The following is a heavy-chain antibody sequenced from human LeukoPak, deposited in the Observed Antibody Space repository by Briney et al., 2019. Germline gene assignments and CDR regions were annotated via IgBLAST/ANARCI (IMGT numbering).Heavy chain of an antibody. CDR1: GGSISSGGYF. CDR3: ATYCSHTSCHTGGGFQH. Sequence: SQTLSPTCTVSGGSISSGGYFWSWIRQPAGKGLEWIGRIYTSGGTNYNPSLDSRVTVSIDTFTNQFSLRLTSVTAADTAVYYCATYCSHTSCHTGGGFQHWGQGTLVTVSS. CDR2: IYTSGGT. V-gene: IGHV4-61*02. D-gene: IGHD2-2*02. J-gene: IGHJ1*01.